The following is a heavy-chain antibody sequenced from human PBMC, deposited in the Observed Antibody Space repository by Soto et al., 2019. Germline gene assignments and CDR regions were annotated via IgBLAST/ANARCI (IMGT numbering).Heavy chain of an antibody. V-gene: IGHV3-64D*08. D-gene: IGHD4-4*01. J-gene: IGHJ6*03. Sequence: GGSLRLSCSASGFTFSSYAMHWVRQAPGKGLEYVSAISSNGGSTYYADSVKGRFTISRDNSKNTLYLQMSSLRAEDTAVYYCARGGATVTVWRYYYMDVWGKGTTVTVSS. CDR2: ISSNGGST. CDR1: GFTFSSYA. CDR3: ARGGATVTVWRYYYMDV.